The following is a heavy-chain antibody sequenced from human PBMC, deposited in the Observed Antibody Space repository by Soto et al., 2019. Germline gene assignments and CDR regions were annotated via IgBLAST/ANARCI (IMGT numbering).Heavy chain of an antibody. Sequence: SGPTLVNPTQTLTLTCTFSGFSLSTSGMCVSWIRQPPGKALEWLARIDWDDDKYYSTSLKTRLTISKDTSKNQVVLTVTNMDPVDTATYYCARFRIAVAGRGGMDVWGQETTVTV. CDR2: IDWDDDK. D-gene: IGHD6-19*01. CDR1: GFSLSTSGMC. CDR3: ARFRIAVAGRGGMDV. V-gene: IGHV2-70*11. J-gene: IGHJ6*02.